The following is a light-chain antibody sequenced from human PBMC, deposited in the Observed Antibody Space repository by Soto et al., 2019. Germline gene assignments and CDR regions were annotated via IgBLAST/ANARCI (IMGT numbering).Light chain of an antibody. CDR2: AAS. CDR3: QQTRSGIT. CDR1: QTIDSY. Sequence: QLTQSAPSLSATVGNRVTLTCRASQTIDSYLNWFQQKPGMAPKLLIYAASKLQSGVPSRFMGIGSGTDFTLTIDTLKPDDFASDDCQQTRSGITFGQGTRLEIK. J-gene: IGKJ5*01. V-gene: IGKV1-39*01.